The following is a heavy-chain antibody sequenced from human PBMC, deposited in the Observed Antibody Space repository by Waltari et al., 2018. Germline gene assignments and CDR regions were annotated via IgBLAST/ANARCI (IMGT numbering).Heavy chain of an antibody. J-gene: IGHJ5*02. CDR2: IRSKANSYAT. V-gene: IGHV3-73*01. Sequence: VQLVQSGAEVKKPGGSLKLSCAASGFTFSGSAMHWVRQASGKGLEWVGRIRSKANSYATAYAASVKGRFTISRDDSKNTAYLQMNSLKTEDTAVYYCTRLPGYSGYVSWGQGTLVTVSS. CDR1: GFTFSGSA. CDR3: TRLPGYSGYVS. D-gene: IGHD5-12*01.